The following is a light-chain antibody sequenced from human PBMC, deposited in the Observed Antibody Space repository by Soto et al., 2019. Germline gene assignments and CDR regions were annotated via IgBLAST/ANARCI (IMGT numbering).Light chain of an antibody. CDR3: LQDYSYPWT. CDR1: QGIRND. Sequence: IPMTQSPSSLSASVGDTVTITCRASQGIRNDLGWYQQKPGKAPKLLIHAASSLESGVPTRFSGSGSGTDFTFTISSLQAEDFATYYCLQDYSYPWTFGQGTKVEI. CDR2: AAS. J-gene: IGKJ1*01. V-gene: IGKV1-6*01.